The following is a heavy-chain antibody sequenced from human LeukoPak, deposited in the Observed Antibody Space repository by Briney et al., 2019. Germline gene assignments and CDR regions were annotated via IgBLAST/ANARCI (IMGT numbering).Heavy chain of an antibody. CDR2: IYYSGST. D-gene: IGHD4-17*01. CDR1: GGSISSSSYY. Sequence: SETLSLTCTVSGGSISSSSYYWGWIRQPPGKGLEWIGSIYYSGSTYYNPSLKSRVTISVDTSKNQFSLKLSSVTAADTAVYYCAKGQRFYGEYYFDYWGQGTLVTVSS. J-gene: IGHJ4*02. CDR3: AKGQRFYGEYYFDY. V-gene: IGHV4-39*07.